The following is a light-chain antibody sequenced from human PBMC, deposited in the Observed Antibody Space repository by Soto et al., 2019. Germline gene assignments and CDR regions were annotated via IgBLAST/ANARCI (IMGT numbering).Light chain of an antibody. CDR2: DVS. CDR1: SSDVGGYNY. CDR3: SSYTSSSTWV. J-gene: IGLJ3*02. V-gene: IGLV2-14*01. Sequence: QSALTQPASVSGSPGQSIAISCTGTSSDVGGYNYVSWYQQHPGKTPNLMIYDVSNRPSGVSNRFSGSKSGNTASLTISGLQAEDEADYYCSSYTSSSTWVFGVWTKLTVL.